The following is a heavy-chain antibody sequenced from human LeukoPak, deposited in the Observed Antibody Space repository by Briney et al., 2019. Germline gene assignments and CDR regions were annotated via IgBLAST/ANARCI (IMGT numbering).Heavy chain of an antibody. Sequence: PGGSLRLSCAASGFTFSSYSMNWVRQAPGKGLEWVSSISSSSSYIYYADSVKGRFTISRDNAKNSLYLQMNSLRAEDTAVYYCARDRLDYYGSGSPFDYWGQGTLVTVSS. CDR2: ISSSSSYI. V-gene: IGHV3-21*01. D-gene: IGHD3-10*01. CDR1: GFTFSSYS. J-gene: IGHJ4*02. CDR3: ARDRLDYYGSGSPFDY.